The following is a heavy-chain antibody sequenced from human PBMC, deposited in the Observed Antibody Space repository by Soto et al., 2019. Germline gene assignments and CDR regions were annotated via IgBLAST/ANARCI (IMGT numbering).Heavy chain of an antibody. CDR3: ARHLVITNYYSSSGMDA. Sequence: GESLKISCKGSGYSFTSYLISWVRQMPGKGLEWMGRIDPSDSYTNYSPSFQGHVTISADKSISTAYLQWSSLTASDTAMYYWARHLVITNYYSSSGMDAWGQGTTLTVSS. CDR2: IDPSDSYT. V-gene: IGHV5-10-1*01. CDR1: GYSFTSYL. D-gene: IGHD3-22*01. J-gene: IGHJ6*02.